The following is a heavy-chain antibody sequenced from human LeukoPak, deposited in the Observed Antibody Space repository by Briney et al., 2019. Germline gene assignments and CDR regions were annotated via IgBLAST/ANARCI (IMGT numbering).Heavy chain of an antibody. V-gene: IGHV4-59*08. D-gene: IGHD3-22*01. CDR2: IYYSGST. CDR1: GGSISSYY. CDR3: ARSRYYYDSSGYSLYYFDY. J-gene: IGHJ4*02. Sequence: PSETLSLTCTVSGGSISSYYWSWIRQPPGKGLEWIGYIYYSGSTNYNPSLKSRVTISVDTSKNQFSLKLSSVTAADTAVYYCARSRYYYDSSGYSLYYFDYWGQGTLVTVSS.